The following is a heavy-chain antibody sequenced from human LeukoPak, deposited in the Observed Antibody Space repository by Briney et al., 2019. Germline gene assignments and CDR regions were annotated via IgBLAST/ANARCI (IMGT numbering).Heavy chain of an antibody. CDR1: GFTFDDYA. CDR2: ISWNSGSI. Sequence: GRSLRLSCAASGFTFDDYAMHWVRQAPGKGLEWVSGISWNSGSIGYADSVKGRFTISRDNAENSLYLQMNSLRAEDMALYYCAKDEGRYGYGFLDAFDIWGQGTMVTVSS. J-gene: IGHJ3*02. D-gene: IGHD5-18*01. CDR3: AKDEGRYGYGFLDAFDI. V-gene: IGHV3-9*03.